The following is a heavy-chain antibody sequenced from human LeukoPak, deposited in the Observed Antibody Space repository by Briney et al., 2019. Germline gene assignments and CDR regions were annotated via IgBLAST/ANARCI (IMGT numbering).Heavy chain of an antibody. D-gene: IGHD6-13*01. CDR1: GFTFSSYA. CDR3: ARGDSIAAAGTMFDY. Sequence: GRSLRLSCAASGFTFSSYAMHWVRQAPGKGLEWAAVISYDGSNKYYADSVKGRFTISRDNSKNTLYLQMNSLRAEDTAVYYCARGDSIAAAGTMFDYWGQGTLVTVSS. CDR2: ISYDGSNK. V-gene: IGHV3-30-3*01. J-gene: IGHJ4*02.